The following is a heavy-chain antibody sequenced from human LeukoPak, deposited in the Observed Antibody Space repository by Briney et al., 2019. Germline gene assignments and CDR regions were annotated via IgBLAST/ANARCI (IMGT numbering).Heavy chain of an antibody. J-gene: IGHJ4*02. V-gene: IGHV3-48*03. Sequence: GGSLRLSCAASGFTFSSYEMNWVRQAPGKGLEWVSYISSSGSTIYYADSVKGRFTISRDNAKNSLYLQMSSLRAEDTAVYYCVKWYAAKGYFDYWGQGTLVTVSS. CDR3: VKWYAAKGYFDY. CDR2: ISSSGSTI. D-gene: IGHD2-8*01. CDR1: GFTFSSYE.